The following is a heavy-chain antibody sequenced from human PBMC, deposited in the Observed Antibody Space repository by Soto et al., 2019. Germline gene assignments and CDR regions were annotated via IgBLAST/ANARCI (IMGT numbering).Heavy chain of an antibody. CDR3: ARDITMVRGVMHPYHYYGMDV. D-gene: IGHD3-10*01. CDR1: GGTFSSYA. J-gene: IGHJ6*02. V-gene: IGHV1-69*01. Sequence: QVQLVQSGADVKKPGSSVKVSCKASGGTFSSYAISWVRQAPGQGLEWMGGIIPIFGTANYAQKFQGRVTITADESTSTAYMELSSLRSEHTAVYYCARDITMVRGVMHPYHYYGMDVWGQGTTVTVSS. CDR2: IIPIFGTA.